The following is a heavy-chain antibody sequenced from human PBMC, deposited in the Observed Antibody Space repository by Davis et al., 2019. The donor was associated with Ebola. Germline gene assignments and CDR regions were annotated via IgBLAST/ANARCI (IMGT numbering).Heavy chain of an antibody. CDR3: ARDVYSGSHGHFQH. D-gene: IGHD1-26*01. V-gene: IGHV3-33*01. Sequence: PGGSLRLSCATSGFTFSSYGMHWVRQAPGKGLEWVAVIWYDGSNKYYADSVKGRFTISRDNSKNTLYLQMNSLRAEDTAVYYCARDVYSGSHGHFQHWGQGTLVTVSS. CDR1: GFTFSSYG. CDR2: IWYDGSNK. J-gene: IGHJ1*01.